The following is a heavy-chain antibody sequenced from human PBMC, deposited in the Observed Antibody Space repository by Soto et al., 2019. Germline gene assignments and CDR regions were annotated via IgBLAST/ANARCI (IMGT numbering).Heavy chain of an antibody. CDR1: GGSIRSYC. J-gene: IGHJ4*02. Sequence: SETLSLTCTVSGGSIRSYCWTWIRQPPGEGLEWIGSICNSGSTYYNPSLKSRVTISVDTSKNQFSLKLSSVTAADTAVYYCARHFCSGGSCYSYYFDYWGQGTLVTVSS. V-gene: IGHV4-59*05. CDR3: ARHFCSGGSCYSYYFDY. D-gene: IGHD2-15*01. CDR2: ICNSGST.